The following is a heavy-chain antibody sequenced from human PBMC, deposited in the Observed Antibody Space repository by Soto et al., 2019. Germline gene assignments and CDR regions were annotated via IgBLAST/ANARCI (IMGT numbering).Heavy chain of an antibody. CDR1: GFTSNDYA. J-gene: IGHJ4*02. Sequence: EGQLVESGGGLVQPGGSLRLSCTASGFTSNDYAMHWVRQVPGKGLEWVAGVYWSGGGADYADSVKGRFTISRDNAKNSLFLQMNSLSPEDTALYYCTKDIQPGGAGYWGQGTLVIVSS. CDR3: TKDIQPGGAGY. CDR2: VYWSGGGA. V-gene: IGHV3-9*02.